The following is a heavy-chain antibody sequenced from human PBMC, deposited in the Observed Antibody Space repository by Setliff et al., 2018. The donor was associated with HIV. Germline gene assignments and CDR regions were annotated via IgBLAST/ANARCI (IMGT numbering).Heavy chain of an antibody. J-gene: IGHJ6*02. Sequence: PSETLSLTCTVSGGSINSGSYYWGWIRQPPEKGLEWIGTMFYSGSTYYNPSLKSRVTMSVDTSKNQFSLKLSSVTAADTAVYYCARNFWNGPPDYYYYGLDVWGQGTTVTVSS. CDR1: GGSINSGSYY. V-gene: IGHV4-39*07. D-gene: IGHD3-3*01. CDR2: MFYSGST. CDR3: ARNFWNGPPDYYYYGLDV.